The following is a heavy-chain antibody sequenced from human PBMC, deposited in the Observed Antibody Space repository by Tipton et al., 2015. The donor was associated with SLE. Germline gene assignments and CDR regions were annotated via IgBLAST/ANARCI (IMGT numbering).Heavy chain of an antibody. CDR2: IYYSGSI. D-gene: IGHD6-6*01. J-gene: IGHJ2*01. V-gene: IGHV4-39*07. CDR3: ARVRGSASSWYFDL. CDR1: GGSISSSSYY. Sequence: LRLSCTVSGGSISSSSYYWGWIRQPPGKGLEWIGCIYYSGSINYNPSLKSRVTISVDTSKNQFSLKLSSVTAADTAVYYCARVRGSASSWYFDLWGRGTVVTVSS.